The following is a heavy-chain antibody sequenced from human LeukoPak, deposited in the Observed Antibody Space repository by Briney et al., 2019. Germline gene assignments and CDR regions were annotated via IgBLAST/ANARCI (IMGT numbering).Heavy chain of an antibody. D-gene: IGHD1-26*01. CDR3: ARDQTRWEPLRRRDYYYMDV. CDR1: GFTFSSYW. Sequence: GGSLRLSCAASGFTFSSYWMSWVRQAPGKGLEWVANIKQDGSEKNYVDSVKGRFTISRDSAKNSLYLQMNSLRAEDTAVYYCARDQTRWEPLRRRDYYYMDVWGKGTTVTVSS. CDR2: IKQDGSEK. V-gene: IGHV3-7*01. J-gene: IGHJ6*03.